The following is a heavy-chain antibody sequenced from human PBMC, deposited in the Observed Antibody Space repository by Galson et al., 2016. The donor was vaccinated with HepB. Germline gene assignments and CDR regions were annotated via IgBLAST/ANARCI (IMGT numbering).Heavy chain of an antibody. CDR2: IYSGGST. V-gene: IGHV3-53*01. D-gene: IGHD3-10*01. J-gene: IGHJ4*02. Sequence: SLRLSCAASGFTVSNNYMSWVRQAPGKGLEWVSLIYSGGSTYYADSVKGRFTISRDNSKNTVYLQITSLRAEDTAVYYCAGGPLRGYWGQGTLVIVSS. CDR3: AGGPLRGY. CDR1: GFTVSNNY.